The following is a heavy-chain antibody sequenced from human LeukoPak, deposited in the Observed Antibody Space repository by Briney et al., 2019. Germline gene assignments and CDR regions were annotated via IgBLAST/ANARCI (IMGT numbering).Heavy chain of an antibody. D-gene: IGHD1-1*01. CDR3: ASDLEKTPDY. Sequence: PGGSLRLSCVGSGFTFSSYWIHWVRQAPGKGLVWVSGISNDGAGTTYADSVKGRFTISRDNAKNTLYLQMNSLRVEDTAVYLCASDLEKTPDYWGQGTLVTVSS. CDR2: ISNDGAGT. CDR1: GFTFSSYW. V-gene: IGHV3-74*01. J-gene: IGHJ4*02.